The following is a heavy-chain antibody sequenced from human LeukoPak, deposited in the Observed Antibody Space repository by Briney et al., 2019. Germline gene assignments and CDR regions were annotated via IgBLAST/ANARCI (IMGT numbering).Heavy chain of an antibody. J-gene: IGHJ5*02. CDR3: AKEVVASVGMGGHLYNWFDP. D-gene: IGHD1-26*01. CDR1: GFTFSNSW. V-gene: IGHV3-74*03. CDR2: INSDGSIT. Sequence: GGSLRLSCAASGFTFSNSWMYWVRQAPGKGLVWVSRINSDGSITQYADSVRGRFTISRDNAKNTLYLQMDSLRAEDTATYYCAKEVVASVGMGGHLYNWFDPWGQGTLVTVSS.